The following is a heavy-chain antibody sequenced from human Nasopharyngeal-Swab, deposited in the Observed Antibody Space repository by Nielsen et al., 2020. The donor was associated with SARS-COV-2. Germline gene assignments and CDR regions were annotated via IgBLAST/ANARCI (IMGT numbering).Heavy chain of an antibody. J-gene: IGHJ6*04. CDR1: DGSFSGYY. Sequence: GSLRLSCAVYDGSFSGYYWSWIRQPPGKGLEWIGAINHSGSTNYNPSLKSRVTISVDTSKNQFSLKLSSVTAADTAVYYCAKSPRGGYCSSTSCTGDVWGKGTTVTVSS. CDR2: INHSGST. V-gene: IGHV4-34*01. D-gene: IGHD2-2*01. CDR3: AKSPRGGYCSSTSCTGDV.